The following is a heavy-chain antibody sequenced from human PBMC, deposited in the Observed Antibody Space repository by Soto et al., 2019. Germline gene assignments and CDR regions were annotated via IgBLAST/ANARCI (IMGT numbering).Heavy chain of an antibody. D-gene: IGHD3-22*01. CDR3: ARLYYYDSSGYYVDY. V-gene: IGHV4-30-2*01. CDR2: IYHSGST. Sequence: SETLSLTCAVSGGSISSGGYSWSWIRQPPGKGLEWIGYIYHSGSTYYNPSLKSRVTISVDRSKNQFSLKLSSVTAADTAVYYCARLYYYDSSGYYVDYWCQGTLVT. J-gene: IGHJ4*02. CDR1: GGSISSGGYS.